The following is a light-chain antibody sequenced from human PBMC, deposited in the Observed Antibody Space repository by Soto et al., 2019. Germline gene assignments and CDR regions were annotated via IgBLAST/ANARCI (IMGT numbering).Light chain of an antibody. CDR1: QSVLYCSNSKND. Sequence: MMTKSPDSLDVSVGESATINRKSSQSVLYCSNSKNDLAWYQQKPGQPPKLLIYWASTRESGVPDRFSGSGSGTYFTHTISSLQAGDVAVYYCQQYYGTPQTFGQGTKVDI. J-gene: IGKJ1*01. CDR2: WAS. CDR3: QQYYGTPQT. V-gene: IGKV4-1*01.